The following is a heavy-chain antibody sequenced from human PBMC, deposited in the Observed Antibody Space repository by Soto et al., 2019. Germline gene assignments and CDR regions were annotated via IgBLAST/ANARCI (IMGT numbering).Heavy chain of an antibody. CDR1: GYTFTSYG. Sequence: ASVKVSCKASGYTFTSYGISWVRQAPGQGLEWMGWISAYNGNTNYAQKLQGGVTMTTDTSTSTAYMELRSLRSDDTTVYYCARYDILTGPGGYGMDVWGQGTTVPVSS. D-gene: IGHD3-9*01. CDR3: ARYDILTGPGGYGMDV. CDR2: ISAYNGNT. J-gene: IGHJ6*02. V-gene: IGHV1-18*01.